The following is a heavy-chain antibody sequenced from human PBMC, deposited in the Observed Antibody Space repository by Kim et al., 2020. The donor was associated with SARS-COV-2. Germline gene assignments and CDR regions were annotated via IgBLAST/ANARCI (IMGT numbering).Heavy chain of an antibody. Sequence: GGSLRLSCAASGFTFSSYSMNWVRQAPGKGLEWVSSISRTNNYIYYADSLKGRFTISRDNAKNSLYLQMNSLRAEDTAVYYCAGGGGIAAAGHFDYWGQGTLVTVSS. CDR2: ISRTNNYI. J-gene: IGHJ4*02. CDR1: GFTFSSYS. D-gene: IGHD6-13*01. V-gene: IGHV3-21*01. CDR3: AGGGGIAAAGHFDY.